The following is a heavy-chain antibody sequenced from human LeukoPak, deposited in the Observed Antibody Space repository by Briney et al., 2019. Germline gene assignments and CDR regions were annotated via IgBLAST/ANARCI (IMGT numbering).Heavy chain of an antibody. CDR2: VSRFGGTT. D-gene: IGHD6-13*01. CDR1: GFTFDSYA. J-gene: IGHJ5*02. V-gene: IGHV3-23*01. Sequence: PGGSLRLSCAASGFTFDSYAMSWVRQAPGKGLESVSAVSRFGGTTYYADSAKGRFTISRDNSNNTVYLQMNSLRVGDTALYYCVKHVGSRWSNNRFDPWGQGTLVTVS. CDR3: VKHVGSRWSNNRFDP.